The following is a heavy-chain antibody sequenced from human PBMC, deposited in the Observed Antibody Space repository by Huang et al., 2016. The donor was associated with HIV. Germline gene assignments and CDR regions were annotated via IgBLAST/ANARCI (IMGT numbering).Heavy chain of an antibody. CDR1: GGSIRSSDYH. Sequence: QLLLQESGPGLVKPSEALALTCAVSGGSIRSSDYHWGWIRQPPGKGLGWIGSIYCTGSTHYSPSLKSRVTIAVDTSKNLFFLNLTSMTAADTAVYYCARHREGPVAYYSGWGSHLNYMDVWGRGRTVVVSS. V-gene: IGHV4-39*01. CDR3: ARHREGPVAYYSGWGSHLNYMDV. CDR2: IYCTGST. D-gene: IGHD3-10*01. J-gene: IGHJ6*03.